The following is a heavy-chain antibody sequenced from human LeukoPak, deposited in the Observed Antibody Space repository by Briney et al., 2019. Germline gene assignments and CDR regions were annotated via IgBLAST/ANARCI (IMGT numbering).Heavy chain of an antibody. J-gene: IGHJ4*02. Sequence: GGSLRLSCAVSGFTFSNYWMSWVRQAPGKGLEWVANIKQDGSEKYYVDSVKGRFTISRDNAKSSLYLHMNSLRAEDTAVYYCARGWNGYDYVGDDYWGQGTLVTVSS. V-gene: IGHV3-7*01. CDR3: ARGWNGYDYVGDDY. CDR1: GFTFSNYW. D-gene: IGHD5-12*01. CDR2: IKQDGSEK.